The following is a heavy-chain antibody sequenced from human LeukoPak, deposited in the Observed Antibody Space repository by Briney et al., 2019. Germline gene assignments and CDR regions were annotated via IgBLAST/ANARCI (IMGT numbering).Heavy chain of an antibody. CDR1: GFTFSSYS. V-gene: IGHV3-21*04. Sequence: GGSLRLSCAAPGFTFSSYSMNWVRQAPGKGLEWVSSISSSSSYIYYADSVKGRFTISRDNAKNSLYLQMNSLRAEDTAVYYCARRRYNWNAIDYWGQGTLVTVSS. CDR3: ARRRYNWNAIDY. J-gene: IGHJ4*02. D-gene: IGHD1-20*01. CDR2: ISSSSSYI.